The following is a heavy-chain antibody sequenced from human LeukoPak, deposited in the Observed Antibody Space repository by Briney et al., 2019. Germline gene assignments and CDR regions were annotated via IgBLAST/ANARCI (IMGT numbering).Heavy chain of an antibody. Sequence: SQTLSLTCTVSGDPITSHSDYKWTWIRQPPGKGLEWLGYSDHSGRTNYNPSPKTRVTISVDTSKNQFSLQLTSVPAADTAIYYCAREYSGFDYWGQGPLVTVSS. CDR1: GDPITSHSDY. CDR2: SDHSGRT. D-gene: IGHD5-12*01. J-gene: IGHJ4*02. V-gene: IGHV4-61*08. CDR3: AREYSGFDY.